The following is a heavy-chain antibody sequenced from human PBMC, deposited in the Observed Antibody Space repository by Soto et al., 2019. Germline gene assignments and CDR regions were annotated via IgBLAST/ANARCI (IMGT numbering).Heavy chain of an antibody. V-gene: IGHV3-74*01. CDR1: GFTFSRYW. Sequence: EVQLVESGGGLVQPGGSLRLSCAASGFTFSRYWMHWVRQAPGKGLVWVSRINSDGSITNYADSVKGRFTISRDNAKNTLYMHMHSLRAEDTAVYYCARQEGAAFYDDGMDVWGQGTTVTVSS. CDR3: ARQEGAAFYDDGMDV. J-gene: IGHJ6*02. CDR2: INSDGSIT.